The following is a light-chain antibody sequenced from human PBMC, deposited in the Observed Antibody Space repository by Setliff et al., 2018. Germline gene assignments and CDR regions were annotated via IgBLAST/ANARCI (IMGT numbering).Light chain of an antibody. CDR2: EVS. V-gene: IGLV2-8*01. Sequence: QSVLTQPPSASGSPGQSVTISCTGTSSDVGGYNYVSWYQQQPGKAPKLMIYEVSKRPSGVPDRFSGSKSGNTASLTVSGLQAEDEADYYCSSYAGSNNLVFGGGTK. CDR3: SSYAGSNNLV. CDR1: SSDVGGYNY. J-gene: IGLJ2*01.